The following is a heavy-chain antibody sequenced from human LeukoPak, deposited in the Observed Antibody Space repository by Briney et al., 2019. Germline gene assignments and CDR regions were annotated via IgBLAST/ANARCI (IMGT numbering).Heavy chain of an antibody. D-gene: IGHD3-9*01. V-gene: IGHV3-30*02. CDR1: GFTFSNYG. CDR2: IRYDGSNI. Sequence: GGSLRLSCAASGFTFSNYGMHWVRQAPGNRLEWVAFIRYDGSNIYYADSVKGRFTISRDNSKNTLYLQMNSLRAEDTAIYYCANGPHYQILTGFYKVRSHLDYWGQGTLVTVSS. CDR3: ANGPHYQILTGFYKVRSHLDY. J-gene: IGHJ4*02.